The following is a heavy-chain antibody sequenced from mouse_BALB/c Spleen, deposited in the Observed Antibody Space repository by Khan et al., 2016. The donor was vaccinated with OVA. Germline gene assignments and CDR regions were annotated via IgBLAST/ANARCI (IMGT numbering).Heavy chain of an antibody. CDR2: IDPSDSYT. D-gene: IGHD1-1*01. V-gene: IGHV1-69*02. J-gene: IGHJ3*01. CDR3: VRSFHYGGSTWLAY. Sequence: QVQLQQPGAELVKPGASVKLSCKASGYPLTSYWLHWVKQRPGQGPEWIGEIDPSDSYTNYNQKFEGRATLTVDKSSSTTYMYLSSLTSEDSAVYYCVRSFHYGGSTWLAYWGQGTLVTVSS. CDR1: GYPLTSYW.